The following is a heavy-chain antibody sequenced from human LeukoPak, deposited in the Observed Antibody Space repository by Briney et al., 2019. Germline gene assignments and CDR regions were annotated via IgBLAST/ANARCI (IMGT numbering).Heavy chain of an antibody. Sequence: PGGSLRLSCAASGFSVSSNYMNWVRQAPGKGLEWVSVIYSGGSTYYADSVKGRFTISKDISKNTVYLQMNRLGAEDTAVHFCARGLQWELTLWGQGTLVTVSS. CDR3: ARGLQWELTL. J-gene: IGHJ4*02. V-gene: IGHV3-66*01. CDR1: GFSVSSNY. D-gene: IGHD1-26*01. CDR2: IYSGGST.